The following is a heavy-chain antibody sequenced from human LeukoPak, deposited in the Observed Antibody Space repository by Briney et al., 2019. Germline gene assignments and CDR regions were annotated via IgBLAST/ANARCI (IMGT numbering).Heavy chain of an antibody. CDR1: GFTFSSYW. J-gene: IGHJ6*03. CDR2: VKQDGSEK. V-gene: IGHV3-7*01. CDR3: AREGTYYDFWSGHDYYYYYYMDV. D-gene: IGHD3-3*01. Sequence: GGSLRLSCAASGFTFSSYWMSWVRQAPGKGLEWVANVKQDGSEKYYVDSVKGRFTISRDNAKNSLYLQMNSLRAEDTAVYYCAREGTYYDFWSGHDYYYYYYMDVWGKGTTVTVSS.